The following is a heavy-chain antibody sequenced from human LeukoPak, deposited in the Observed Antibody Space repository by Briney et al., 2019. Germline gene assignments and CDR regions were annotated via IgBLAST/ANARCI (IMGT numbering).Heavy chain of an antibody. D-gene: IGHD2-15*01. V-gene: IGHV1-2*02. J-gene: IGHJ4*02. CDR2: INPSSGDT. CDR1: GYTFTGYY. CDR3: ARGLGRYCSGGNCYSARLTGYDY. Sequence: ASVKVSCKASGYTFTGYYMHWVRQAPGQGLEWMGWINPSSGDTNYAQKFQGRVTMTRDTSISTAYMELSRLRSDDTAIYYCARGLGRYCSGGNCYSARLTGYDYWGQGTLVTVSS.